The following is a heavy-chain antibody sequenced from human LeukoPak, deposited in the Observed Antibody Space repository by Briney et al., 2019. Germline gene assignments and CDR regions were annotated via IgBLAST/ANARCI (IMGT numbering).Heavy chain of an antibody. CDR1: GFTVSSNY. Sequence: GSLRLSCAASGFTVSSNYMSWIRQPPGKGLEWIGYIYYSGSTNYNPSLKSRVTISVDTSKNQFSLKLSSVTAADTAVYYCARAGFLESQFDYWGQGTLVTVSS. D-gene: IGHD3-3*01. CDR2: IYYSGST. CDR3: ARAGFLESQFDY. J-gene: IGHJ4*02. V-gene: IGHV4-59*02.